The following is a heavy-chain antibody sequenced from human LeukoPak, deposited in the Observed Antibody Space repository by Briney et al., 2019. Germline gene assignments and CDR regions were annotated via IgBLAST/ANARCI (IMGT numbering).Heavy chain of an antibody. CDR1: GFTFSSNW. D-gene: IGHD6-6*01. J-gene: IGHJ4*02. V-gene: IGHV3-7*01. CDR2: IKPDGSAE. CDR3: ARGKQLVANDY. Sequence: PGGSLRLSCATSGFTFSSNWMSWVRHTPGRGLDWVANIKPDGSAEYYAASVKGRFTVSRDNAKNSLYLQMNSLRVEDTAVYYCARGKQLVANDYWGQGTLVTVSS.